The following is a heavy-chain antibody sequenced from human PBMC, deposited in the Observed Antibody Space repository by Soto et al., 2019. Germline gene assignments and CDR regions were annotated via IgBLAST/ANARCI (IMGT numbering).Heavy chain of an antibody. CDR2: ISRNGDTT. CDR3: AKGGGYCSGGSCNVSPGSD. Sequence: EVQLLESGGGLVQPGGSLRLSCAASGFTFRSYAMSWVRQVPGKGLEWVSAISRNGDTTYYADSVKGRFTISRDNSKNTLYLEMKSLRTEDTAIYYCAKGGGYCSGGSCNVSPGSDWGQGTLVTVSS. J-gene: IGHJ4*02. V-gene: IGHV3-23*01. D-gene: IGHD2-15*01. CDR1: GFTFRSYA.